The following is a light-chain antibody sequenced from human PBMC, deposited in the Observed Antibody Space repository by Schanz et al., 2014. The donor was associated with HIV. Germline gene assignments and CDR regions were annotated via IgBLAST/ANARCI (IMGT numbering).Light chain of an antibody. J-gene: IGKJ4*01. CDR1: QSVSAGY. CDR3: QQYGGSPLT. CDR2: GAS. Sequence: EIVVTQSPGTLSLSPGERATLSCRASQSVSAGYLAWYQQKPGQAPRLLIYGASTSATGIPDRFSGSGSGTDFTLTISRLEPEDFAVYFCQQYGGSPLTFGGGTKVEIK. V-gene: IGKV3-20*01.